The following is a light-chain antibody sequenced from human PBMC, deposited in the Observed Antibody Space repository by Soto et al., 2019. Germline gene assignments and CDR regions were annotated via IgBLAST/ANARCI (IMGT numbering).Light chain of an antibody. CDR1: SSDVGGYGY. V-gene: IGLV2-11*01. J-gene: IGLJ1*01. CDR3: FSYAGDYTFV. Sequence: QSALTQPRSVSGSPGQSVTISCTGTSSDVGGYGYVSWFQQHPGKAPKLMIYDVTTRPSGIPDRFSGSKSASTASLTISGLQAEDEAEYYCFSYAGDYTFVFGSGTKLTVL. CDR2: DVT.